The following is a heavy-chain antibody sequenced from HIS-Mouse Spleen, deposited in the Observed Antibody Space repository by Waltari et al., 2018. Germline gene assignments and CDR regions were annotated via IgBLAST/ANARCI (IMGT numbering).Heavy chain of an antibody. J-gene: IGHJ4*02. D-gene: IGHD2-15*01. CDR3: ARAVIVVVVAATPYFDY. V-gene: IGHV1-2*02. CDR1: GYTFTGYY. Sequence: QVQLVQSGAEVKKPGASVKVSCKASGYTFTGYYMHWVRQAHGQGLEWMGWINPNSGGTNYAQKFQGRVTMTRDTSISTAYMELSRLRSDDTAVYYCARAVIVVVVAATPYFDYWGQGTLVTVSS. CDR2: INPNSGGT.